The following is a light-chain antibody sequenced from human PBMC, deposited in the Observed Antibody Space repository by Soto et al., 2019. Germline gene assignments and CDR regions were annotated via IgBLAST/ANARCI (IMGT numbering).Light chain of an antibody. CDR2: AAS. CDR3: QQLNSYPIT. V-gene: IGKV1-39*01. J-gene: IGKJ5*01. CDR1: QSISSY. Sequence: DIQMTQSPSSLSASVGDRVTITCRASQSISSYLNWYQQKPGKAPKLLIYAASSLQGGVPSRFSGSVSGTDFTLTISSLQPEDFATYYCQQLNSYPITFGQGTRLEIK.